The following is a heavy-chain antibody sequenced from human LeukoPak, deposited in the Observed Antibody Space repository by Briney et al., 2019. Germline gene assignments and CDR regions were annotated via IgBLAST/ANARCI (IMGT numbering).Heavy chain of an antibody. CDR1: GGSISSGSYY. V-gene: IGHV4-39*01. J-gene: IGHJ5*02. CDR2: IYYSGST. Sequence: SETLSLTCTVSGGSISSGSYYWGWIRQPPGKGLEWIGSIYYSGSTYYNPSLKSRVTISVDTSKNQFSLKLSSVTAADTAVYYCARHAITIFGVVIMGENWFDPWGQGTLVTVSS. CDR3: ARHAITIFGVVIMGENWFDP. D-gene: IGHD3-3*01.